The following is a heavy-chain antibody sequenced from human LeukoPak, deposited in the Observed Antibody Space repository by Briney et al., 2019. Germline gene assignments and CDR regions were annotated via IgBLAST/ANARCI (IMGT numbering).Heavy chain of an antibody. CDR2: IIPIFGTA. Sequence: GASVKVSCKASGGTFSSYAISWVRQAPGQGLEWMGGIIPIFGTANYAQKFQGRVTITADESTSTAYMELSSLRSEDTAVYYCARDLAYSSGWYHWYFDLWGRGTLVTVSS. J-gene: IGHJ2*01. D-gene: IGHD6-19*01. CDR3: ARDLAYSSGWYHWYFDL. V-gene: IGHV1-69*13. CDR1: GGTFSSYA.